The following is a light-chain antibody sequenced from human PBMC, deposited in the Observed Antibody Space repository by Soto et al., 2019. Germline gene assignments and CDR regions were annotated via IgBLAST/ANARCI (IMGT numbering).Light chain of an antibody. CDR3: QQYNNHLST. CDR2: DAS. CDR1: QSISTW. V-gene: IGKV1-5*01. J-gene: IGKJ2*01. Sequence: DIQMTQSPSTLSSSVGDRVTLTCRASQSISTWLAWYQQKPGKAPKLLIYDASSLESGVPFRFSGSGSGTESTLTISSLQPDDFASYYCQQYNNHLSTFGQGTKLEIK.